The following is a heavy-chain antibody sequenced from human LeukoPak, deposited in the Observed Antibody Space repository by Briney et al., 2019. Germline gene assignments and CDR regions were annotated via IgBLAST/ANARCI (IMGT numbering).Heavy chain of an antibody. Sequence: GGSLRLSCAASGFTFSNYAMSWVRQAPGQELEWVSTINDRGIATYYADSVKGRFTISRDNTKNTLSLQVSSLRAEDTAIYYCAKGLKTAVGPYKGYHYYMDVWGKGTTVTVSS. D-gene: IGHD5-18*01. CDR3: AKGLKTAVGPYKGYHYYMDV. J-gene: IGHJ6*03. CDR1: GFTFSNYA. V-gene: IGHV3-23*01. CDR2: INDRGIAT.